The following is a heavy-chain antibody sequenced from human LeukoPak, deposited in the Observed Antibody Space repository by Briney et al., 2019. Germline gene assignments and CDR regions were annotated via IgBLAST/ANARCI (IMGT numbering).Heavy chain of an antibody. CDR3: VRAQATRGYSYVFKHFDP. CDR1: GGSISSSTYY. D-gene: IGHD5-18*01. Sequence: SSETLSLTCTVSGGSISSSTYYWGWIRQPPGKGLEWIGTIYYSGSTYYNPSLKSRVTISVDTSKNQFSLKLSSLTAADTAVYYCVRAQATRGYSYVFKHFDPWGQGSLVTVSS. CDR2: IYYSGST. J-gene: IGHJ5*02. V-gene: IGHV4-39*07.